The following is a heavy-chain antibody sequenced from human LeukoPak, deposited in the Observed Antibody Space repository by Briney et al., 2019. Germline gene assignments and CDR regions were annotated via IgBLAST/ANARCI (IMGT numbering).Heavy chain of an antibody. V-gene: IGHV1-18*01. D-gene: IGHD3-9*01. CDR1: GYTFTSYG. CDR2: ISAYNGNT. J-gene: IGHJ4*02. CDR3: AREPWYYDIFTGSKGVWYFDY. Sequence: ASVKVSCKASGYTFTSYGISWVRHAPGQGLELMGWISAYNGNTNYAQKLQGRVTMTTDTSTSTAYMELRSLRSDDTAVYYCAREPWYYDIFTGSKGVWYFDYWGQGTLVTVSS.